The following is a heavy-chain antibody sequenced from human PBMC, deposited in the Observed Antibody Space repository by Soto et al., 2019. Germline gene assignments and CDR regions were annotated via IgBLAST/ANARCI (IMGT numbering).Heavy chain of an antibody. J-gene: IGHJ6*02. CDR2: ISPYNGGT. V-gene: IGHV1-18*01. CDR3: ARERITIFDRDDVDX. Sequence: ASLKVSCNASGYIFSNYGISWVRQAPGQGLEWRGLISPYNGGTKYAQKVQGRVTMTTDTSTNTTYMEMRSLRFDDTAVYYCARERITIFDRDDVDXWGQVTSVTVS. D-gene: IGHD3-3*01. CDR1: GYIFSNYG.